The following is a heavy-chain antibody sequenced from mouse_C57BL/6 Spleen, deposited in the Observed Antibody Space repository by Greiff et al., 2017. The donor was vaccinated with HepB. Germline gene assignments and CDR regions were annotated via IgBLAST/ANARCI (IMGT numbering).Heavy chain of an antibody. V-gene: IGHV1-80*01. D-gene: IGHD1-1*01. CDR2: IYPGDGDT. CDR3: AGNGSTGFFFAY. Sequence: VMLVESGAELVKPGASVKISCKASGYSFSSYWMNWVKQRPGKGLEWIGQIYPGDGDTNYNGKFKGKATLTADKSSSTAYMQLSSLTSEDSADYFGAGNGSTGFFFAYWGQGTLVTVSA. CDR1: GYSFSSYW. J-gene: IGHJ3*01.